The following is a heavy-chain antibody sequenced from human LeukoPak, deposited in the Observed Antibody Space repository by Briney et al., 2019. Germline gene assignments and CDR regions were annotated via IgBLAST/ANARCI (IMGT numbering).Heavy chain of an antibody. D-gene: IGHD2-21*02. CDR2: IYSGGST. CDR3: ARERDRGVTSPYLDY. V-gene: IGHV3-66*01. CDR1: GFXVSSNY. Sequence: GGSLRLSCAASGFXVSSNYISWVRQAPGKGLEWVSVIYSGGSTNYADSVKGRFTISRDNSKNTLYLQMNSLRAEDTAVYYCARERDRGVTSPYLDYWGQGTLVTVSS. J-gene: IGHJ4*02.